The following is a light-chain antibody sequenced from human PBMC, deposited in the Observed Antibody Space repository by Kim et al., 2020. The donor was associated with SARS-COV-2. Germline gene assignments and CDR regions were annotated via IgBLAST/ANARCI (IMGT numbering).Light chain of an antibody. Sequence: DIQMTQSPSSLSASVGDRVTITCRTTQSISSHLNWYQQKPGRAPKLLISAASTLQGGVPSRFSGSGSETDFTLTISSLQPEYSATYFCQQSYITPFTFGPGTKVDIK. V-gene: IGKV1-39*01. CDR1: QSISSH. CDR3: QQSYITPFT. J-gene: IGKJ3*01. CDR2: AAS.